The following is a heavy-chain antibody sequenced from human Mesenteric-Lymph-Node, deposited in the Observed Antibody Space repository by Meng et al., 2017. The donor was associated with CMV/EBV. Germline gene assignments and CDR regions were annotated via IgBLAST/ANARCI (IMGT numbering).Heavy chain of an antibody. D-gene: IGHD2-2*01. CDR3: ARGPRGVVVPAAIGN. CDR1: GFTFSSYS. V-gene: IGHV3-21*01. Sequence: GGSLRLSCAASGFTFSSYSMNWGRQAPGKGLERVSSISSSSSYIYYADSVKGRFTISRDNAKNSLYLQMNSLRAEDTAVYYCARGPRGVVVPAAIGNWGQGTLVTVSS. CDR2: ISSSSSYI. J-gene: IGHJ4*02.